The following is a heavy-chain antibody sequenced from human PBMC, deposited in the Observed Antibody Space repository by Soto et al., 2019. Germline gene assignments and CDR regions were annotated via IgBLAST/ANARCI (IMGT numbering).Heavy chain of an antibody. V-gene: IGHV3-73*01. D-gene: IGHD3-10*02. Sequence: GGSLRLSCAASGFTFSGSAMHWVRQASGKGLEWVGRIRSKPNTYATAYVASVKGRFTISRDESKNTAYLQMNSLKTEDTAVYYCTSGLYVPYGMDVWGQGTTVTVSS. J-gene: IGHJ6*02. CDR3: TSGLYVPYGMDV. CDR2: IRSKPNTYAT. CDR1: GFTFSGSA.